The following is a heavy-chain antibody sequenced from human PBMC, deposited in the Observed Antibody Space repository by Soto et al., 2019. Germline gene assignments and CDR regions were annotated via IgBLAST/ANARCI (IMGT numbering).Heavy chain of an antibody. D-gene: IGHD2-2*01. CDR2: ISYDGSNK. V-gene: IGHV3-30*18. CDR3: AKWGAIVVVPAANDWYFDL. CDR1: GFTFSSYG. Sequence: ESVGGVVQPGRSLRLSCAASGFTFSSYGMHWVRQAPGKGLEWVAVISYDGSNKYYADSVKGRFTISRDNSKNTLYLQMNSLRAEDTAVYYCAKWGAIVVVPAANDWYFDLWGRGTLVTVSS. J-gene: IGHJ2*01.